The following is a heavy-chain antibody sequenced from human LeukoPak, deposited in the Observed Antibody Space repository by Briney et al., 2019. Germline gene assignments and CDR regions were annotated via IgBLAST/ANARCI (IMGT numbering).Heavy chain of an antibody. CDR1: GYTFTNYE. Sequence: GASVKVSCKASGYTFTNYEINWVRQATGQGLEWMGWINPSSGNTGYLQKFQGRVTITRKTSINTAYMDLSSLRSEDTAVYYCARGPPYGPQHYWGQGTLVTVSS. D-gene: IGHD4-17*01. V-gene: IGHV1-8*03. CDR2: INPSSGNT. J-gene: IGHJ4*02. CDR3: ARGPPYGPQHY.